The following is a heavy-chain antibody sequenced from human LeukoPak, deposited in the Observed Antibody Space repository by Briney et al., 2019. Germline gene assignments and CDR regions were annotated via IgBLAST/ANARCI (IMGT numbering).Heavy chain of an antibody. J-gene: IGHJ4*02. D-gene: IGHD3-10*01. Sequence: GGSLRLSCAASGFTFTSYGMHWVRQAPGKGLEWVAVIWYDGGNKYYADSVKGRFTISRDNSKNTLYLQMSSLRAEDTAVYYCARDSTYGSGNFDYWGQGTLVTVSS. CDR2: IWYDGGNK. V-gene: IGHV3-33*01. CDR3: ARDSTYGSGNFDY. CDR1: GFTFTSYG.